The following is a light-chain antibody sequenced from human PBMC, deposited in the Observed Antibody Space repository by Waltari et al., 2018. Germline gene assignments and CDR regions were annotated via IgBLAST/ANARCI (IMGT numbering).Light chain of an antibody. V-gene: IGKV3-11*01. J-gene: IGKJ4*01. Sequence: ETVLTQSPATLSLSPGERATLSCRAIADVSIYLAWYQQKPGQAPRLLIYDASNRATGIPARFSGSGSGTDFTLTISSLEPEDFALYYCQQRRNWPPLTFGGGTKVE. CDR1: ADVSIY. CDR2: DAS. CDR3: QQRRNWPPLT.